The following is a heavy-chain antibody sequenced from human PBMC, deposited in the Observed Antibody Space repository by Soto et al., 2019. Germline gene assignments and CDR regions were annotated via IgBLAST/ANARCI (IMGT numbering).Heavy chain of an antibody. CDR3: AKEWGYCSGGSCSNWFDP. D-gene: IGHD2-15*01. CDR1: GFTFSSYA. CDR2: ISGSGGST. J-gene: IGHJ5*02. V-gene: IGHV3-23*01. Sequence: GGSLRLSCAASGFTFSSYAMSWVRQAPGKGLEWVSAISGSGGSTYYADSVKGRFTISRDNSKNTLYLQMNSLRAEDTAVYYCAKEWGYCSGGSCSNWFDPWGQGTLVTVSS.